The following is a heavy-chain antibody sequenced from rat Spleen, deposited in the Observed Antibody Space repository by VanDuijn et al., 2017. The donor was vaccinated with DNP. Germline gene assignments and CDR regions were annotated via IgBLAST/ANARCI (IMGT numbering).Heavy chain of an antibody. Sequence: EVQLVESGGGLVQPGGSLKLSCAASGFTFSNYYMAWVRQAPQKGLEWVATISTGGTRTYYPDSVKGRFTISRDDAKSSLYLQMNSLKSEDTATYYCATERAFDYWGQGVMVTVSS. D-gene: IGHD1-11*01. V-gene: IGHV5-7*01. CDR1: GFTFSNYY. J-gene: IGHJ2*01. CDR2: ISTGGTRT. CDR3: ATERAFDY.